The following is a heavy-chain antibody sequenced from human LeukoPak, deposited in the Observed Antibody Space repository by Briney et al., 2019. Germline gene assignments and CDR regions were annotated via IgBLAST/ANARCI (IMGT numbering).Heavy chain of an antibody. Sequence: SETLSLTCAVYGGSFSGYYWSWIRQPPGKGLEWIGEINHSGSTNYNPSLKSRVTISVDTSKNQFSLKLSSVTAADTAVYYCARGPDIVVVVASISGSYYFDYWGQGTLVTVSS. CDR2: INHSGST. CDR3: ARGPDIVVVVASISGSYYFDY. D-gene: IGHD2-15*01. V-gene: IGHV4-34*01. CDR1: GGSFSGYY. J-gene: IGHJ4*02.